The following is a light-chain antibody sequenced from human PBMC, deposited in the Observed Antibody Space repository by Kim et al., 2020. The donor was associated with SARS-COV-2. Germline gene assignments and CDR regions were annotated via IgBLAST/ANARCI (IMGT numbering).Light chain of an antibody. CDR2: YAS. J-gene: IGKJ4*01. CDR3: HQGSSLPLT. Sequence: TPKETLSITCRASQDIGIGLHWYQQKPGQSPKVVINYASQSISGVPSRFSGSGSGTEFTLTINGLEAEDAATYFCHQGSSLPLTFGGGTKVDIK. CDR1: QDIGIG. V-gene: IGKV6-21*02.